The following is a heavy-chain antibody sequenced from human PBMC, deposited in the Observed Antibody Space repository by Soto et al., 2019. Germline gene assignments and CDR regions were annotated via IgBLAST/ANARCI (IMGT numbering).Heavy chain of an antibody. CDR3: AREMTAARGGS. Sequence: EVQVVESGGGLVQPGGSLRLSCAASGFTVRSSYMSWVRQAPGKGLEWVSSMYSGGTTYYADSVRGRFSISRDNSKNTLFPQMNSVRAEDTAVYYCAREMTAARGGSWGQGALVIVSS. CDR1: GFTVRSSY. CDR2: MYSGGTT. V-gene: IGHV3-66*01. J-gene: IGHJ5*02. D-gene: IGHD2-21*02.